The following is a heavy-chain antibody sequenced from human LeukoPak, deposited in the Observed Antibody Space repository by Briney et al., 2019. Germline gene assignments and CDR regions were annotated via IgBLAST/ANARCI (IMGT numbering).Heavy chain of an antibody. CDR2: IKQDGSEK. CDR3: ARDLSRGQLLAYYFDY. J-gene: IGHJ4*02. D-gene: IGHD3-10*01. V-gene: IGHV3-7*01. CDR1: GFTFSSYW. Sequence: GGSLRLSCAASGFTFSSYWMSWVRQAPGKGLEWVANIKQDGSEKYYVDSVKGRFTISRDNAKNSLYLQMNSLRAEDTAVYYCARDLSRGQLLAYYFDYWGQGTLVTVSS.